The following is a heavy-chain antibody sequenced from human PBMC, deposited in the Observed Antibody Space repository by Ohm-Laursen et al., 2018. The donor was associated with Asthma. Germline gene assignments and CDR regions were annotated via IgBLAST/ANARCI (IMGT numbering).Heavy chain of an antibody. CDR3: ATEVRDQLVDIVATIKRGYCSGGSCYPLDP. J-gene: IGHJ5*02. D-gene: IGHD2-15*01. Sequence: SPRLSCAASGFTFRSYAMHWVRQAPGKGLEWVAVISYDGSNKYYADSVKGRFTISRDNSKNTLYLQMNSLRSEGTAVYYCATEVRDQLVDIVATIKRGYCSGGSCYPLDPWGQGTLVTVSS. CDR2: ISYDGSNK. CDR1: GFTFRSYA. V-gene: IGHV3-30*04.